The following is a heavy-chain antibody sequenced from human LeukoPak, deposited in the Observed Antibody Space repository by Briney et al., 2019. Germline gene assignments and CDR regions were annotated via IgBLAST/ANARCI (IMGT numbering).Heavy chain of an antibody. D-gene: IGHD4-11*01. Sequence: GGSLRLSCAASGFTFSSYSMSWVRQAPGKGLQWVSVISDSGGITYYADSVQGRFAISRDNSKNTLYLQMNSLRAEDTAIYYCAKDPHSASEGIGYWGPGTLVTVSS. V-gene: IGHV3-23*01. CDR3: AKDPHSASEGIGY. CDR2: ISDSGGIT. CDR1: GFTFSSYS. J-gene: IGHJ4*02.